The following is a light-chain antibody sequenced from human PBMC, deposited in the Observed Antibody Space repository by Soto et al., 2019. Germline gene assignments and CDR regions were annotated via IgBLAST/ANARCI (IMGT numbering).Light chain of an antibody. CDR1: QSVTSSY. CDR2: GAS. V-gene: IGKV3-20*01. J-gene: IGKJ5*01. Sequence: EIVLTQSPGTLSLSPGERATLSCRASQSVTSSYLAWYQQKPGQAPRLLIFGASNRATGIPDRFSGRGSGTDFTLTISRLEPEDFAVYYCQQYDSSSITFGQGTRLEIK. CDR3: QQYDSSSIT.